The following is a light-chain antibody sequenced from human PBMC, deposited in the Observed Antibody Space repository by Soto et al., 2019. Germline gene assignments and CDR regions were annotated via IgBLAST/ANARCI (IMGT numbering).Light chain of an antibody. J-gene: IGKJ1*01. CDR1: QSVSSD. CDR2: GAS. CDR3: QQYRDSRT. Sequence: EIVMTQSPATLSVSPGERATLSCRASQSVSSDLAWYHQKPGQAPRLLIYGASTRATGIPARFSGSGSGTDFTLTISRLEPEDFAVYYCQQYRDSRTFGQGTKVDI. V-gene: IGKV3-15*01.